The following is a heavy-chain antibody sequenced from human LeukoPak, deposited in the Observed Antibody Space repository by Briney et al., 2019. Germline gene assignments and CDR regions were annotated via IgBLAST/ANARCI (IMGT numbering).Heavy chain of an antibody. V-gene: IGHV3-7*01. D-gene: IGHD1-26*01. J-gene: IGHJ4*02. CDR3: AGDDSSGSYYEDY. CDR2: IKQDGSEK. Sequence: GGSLRLPCAASGFTFSSYWMSWVRQAPGKGLEWVANIKQDGSEKYYVDSVKGRFTISRDNAKNSLYLQMNSLRAEDTAVYYCAGDDSSGSYYEDYWGQGTLVTVSS. CDR1: GFTFSSYW.